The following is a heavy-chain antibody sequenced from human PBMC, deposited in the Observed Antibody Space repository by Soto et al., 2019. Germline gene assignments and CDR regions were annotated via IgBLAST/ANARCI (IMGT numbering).Heavy chain of an antibody. D-gene: IGHD3-10*01. V-gene: IGHV4-34*01. CDR1: GGSFSGYY. Sequence: SETLSLTCAVYGGSFSGYYWSWIRQPPGKGLEWIGEINHSGSTNYNSSLKSRVTISVDTSKNQFSLKLSSVTAADTAVYYCARVNGSGSPPSHWGQGTLVTVSS. CDR3: ARVNGSGSPPSH. J-gene: IGHJ4*02. CDR2: INHSGST.